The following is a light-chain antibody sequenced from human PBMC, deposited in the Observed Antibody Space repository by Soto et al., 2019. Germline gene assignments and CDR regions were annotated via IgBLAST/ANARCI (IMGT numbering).Light chain of an antibody. CDR1: QTIRSW. Sequence: DLQMTQSPSTPSGSVGDRGTITCRASQTIRSWLAWYQQKPGKAPKLLIYKASTLKSGVPSRFSGSGSGTEFTLTISSLQPDDFATYYCQHYNSYSEAFGQGTKVDIK. V-gene: IGKV1-5*03. CDR2: KAS. J-gene: IGKJ1*01. CDR3: QHYNSYSEA.